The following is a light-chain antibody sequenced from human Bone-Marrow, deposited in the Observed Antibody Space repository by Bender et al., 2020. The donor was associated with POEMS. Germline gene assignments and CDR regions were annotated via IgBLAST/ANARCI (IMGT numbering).Light chain of an antibody. CDR1: SSNFGSNY. CDR2: RNN. CDR3: SSFTSSISVV. Sequence: QSVLTQPPSASGTPGQTVTISCSGSSSNFGSNYVHWYQQLPGTAPKLLIYRNNQRPSGVPDRFSGSKSGTSASLAISGLRSEDEAVYYCSSFTSSISVVFGGGTKLTVL. V-gene: IGLV1-47*01. J-gene: IGLJ2*01.